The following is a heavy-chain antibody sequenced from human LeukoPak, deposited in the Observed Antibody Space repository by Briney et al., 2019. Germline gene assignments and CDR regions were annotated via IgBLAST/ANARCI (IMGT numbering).Heavy chain of an antibody. J-gene: IGHJ4*02. V-gene: IGHV1-2*06. Sequence: KPGASVKVSCKASGYTFSGYYIHWVRQAPGQGLEWMGRMNPDSGGTNYAQKFQGRVTMTRGTSITTAYMELSRLRSDDTAVYYCATYTSGSPFDYWGQGTLVTVSP. CDR3: ATYTSGSPFDY. D-gene: IGHD6-19*01. CDR2: MNPDSGGT. CDR1: GYTFSGYY.